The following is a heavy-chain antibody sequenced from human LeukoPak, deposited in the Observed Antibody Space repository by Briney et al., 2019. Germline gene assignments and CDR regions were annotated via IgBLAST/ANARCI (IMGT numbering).Heavy chain of an antibody. Sequence: GGSLRLSCAASGFTFSSYWMHWVRHAPGKGLVWVSRINSDGSSTSYADSVKGRFTISRDNSKNTLYLQMNSLRAEDTAVYYCAKGEKTRPFGGVIDYWGQGTLVTVSS. CDR1: GFTFSSYW. V-gene: IGHV3-74*01. D-gene: IGHD3-16*02. CDR3: AKGEKTRPFGGVIDY. J-gene: IGHJ4*02. CDR2: INSDGSST.